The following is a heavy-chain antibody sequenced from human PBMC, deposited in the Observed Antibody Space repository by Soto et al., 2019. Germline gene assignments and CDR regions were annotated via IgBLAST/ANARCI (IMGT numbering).Heavy chain of an antibody. Sequence: QLQLQESGSGLVKPSQTLSLTCAVSGGSISSGGYSWSWIRQPPGKGLEWIGYIYHSGSTYYNPSLKSRVTTSVDRSKNQFSLKLSSVTAADTAVYYCARWGGNSGGYFDYWGQGTLVTVSS. CDR2: IYHSGST. J-gene: IGHJ4*02. V-gene: IGHV4-30-2*01. D-gene: IGHD2-21*02. CDR1: GGSISSGGYS. CDR3: ARWGGNSGGYFDY.